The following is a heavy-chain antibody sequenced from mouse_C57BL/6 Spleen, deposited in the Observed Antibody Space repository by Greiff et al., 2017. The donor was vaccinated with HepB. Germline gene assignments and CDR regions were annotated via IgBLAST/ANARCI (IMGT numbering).Heavy chain of an antibody. CDR3: ARALYDGYYPFAY. V-gene: IGHV3-6*01. Sequence: EVKLVESGPGLVKPSQSLSLTCSVTGYSITSGYYWNWIRQFPGNKLEWMGYISYDGSNNYNPSLKNRISITRDTSKNQFFLKLNSVTTEDTATYYCARALYDGYYPFAYWGQGTLVTVSA. CDR1: GYSITSGYY. J-gene: IGHJ3*01. D-gene: IGHD2-3*01. CDR2: ISYDGSN.